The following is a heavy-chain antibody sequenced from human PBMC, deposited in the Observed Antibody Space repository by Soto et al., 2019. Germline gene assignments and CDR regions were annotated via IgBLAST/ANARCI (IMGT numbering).Heavy chain of an antibody. Sequence: ASVKVSCKASGYTFTSYYMHWVRQAPGQGLEWMGWMNPNSCNTGYAQKFQGRVTMTRNTTISTAYMELSSLRSEDTAVYFCARPGHCSGGSCYKYMDVWGKGTTVTVSS. J-gene: IGHJ6*03. CDR2: MNPNSCNT. V-gene: IGHV1-8*02. CDR1: GYTFTSYY. D-gene: IGHD2-15*01. CDR3: ARPGHCSGGSCYKYMDV.